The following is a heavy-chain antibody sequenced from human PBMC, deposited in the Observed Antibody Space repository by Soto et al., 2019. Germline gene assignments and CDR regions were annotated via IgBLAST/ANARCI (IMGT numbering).Heavy chain of an antibody. CDR1: GGSISSGGYY. CDR3: ARGVKIAAALPQYFQH. D-gene: IGHD6-13*01. J-gene: IGHJ1*01. Sequence: PSETLSLTCTVSGGSISSGGYYWSWIRQHPGKGLEWIGYIYYSGSTYYNPSLKSRVTISVDTSKNQFSLKLSSVTAADTAVYYCARGVKIAAALPQYFQHWGQGTLVTV. V-gene: IGHV4-31*03. CDR2: IYYSGST.